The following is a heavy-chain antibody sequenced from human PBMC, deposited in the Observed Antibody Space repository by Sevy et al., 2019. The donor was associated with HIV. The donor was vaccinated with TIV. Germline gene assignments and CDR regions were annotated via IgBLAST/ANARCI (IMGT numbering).Heavy chain of an antibody. Sequence: GGSLRLSCAASGFSVSDTYMSWVRQAPGKGLEWVSVIYSGGKTYHADSVKGRFTISGDSSKNTIYLQLNSLRTEDTAVYYCARLNVYYYDDDGYYTKGNAFDIWGQGTMVTVSS. J-gene: IGHJ3*02. CDR1: GFSVSDTY. D-gene: IGHD3-22*01. V-gene: IGHV3-53*01. CDR3: ARLNVYYYDDDGYYTKGNAFDI. CDR2: IYSGGKT.